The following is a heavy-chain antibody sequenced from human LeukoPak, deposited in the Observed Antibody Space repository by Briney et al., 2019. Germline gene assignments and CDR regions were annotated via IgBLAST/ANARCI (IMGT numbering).Heavy chain of an antibody. V-gene: IGHV3-13*04. J-gene: IGHJ3*02. Sequence: GGSLRLSCAASGFTFSSYDMHWVRQATGKGLEWVSGIGTTGDTYYPGSVKGRSTISRENAKNSLYLQMNSLRAGDTAVYYCARGLYYYDSSGYYGDTFDIWGQGTMVTVSS. CDR1: GFTFSSYD. D-gene: IGHD3-22*01. CDR2: IGTTGDT. CDR3: ARGLYYYDSSGYYGDTFDI.